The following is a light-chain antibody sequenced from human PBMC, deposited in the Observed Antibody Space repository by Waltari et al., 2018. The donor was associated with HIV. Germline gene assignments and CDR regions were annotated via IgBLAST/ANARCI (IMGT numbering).Light chain of an antibody. J-gene: IGKJ2*01. CDR3: QQYNKWSYN. Sequence: IVLTQSSATLSLSPGERATLSCSSSPRVHINLGWYQQKPGQPPRLLNYDVSTRATGVPARFSGSGSWTEFTLTISRLQSEDVAVYDCQQYNKWSYNFGQGTKPEIK. CDR1: PRVHIN. V-gene: IGKV3-15*01. CDR2: DVS.